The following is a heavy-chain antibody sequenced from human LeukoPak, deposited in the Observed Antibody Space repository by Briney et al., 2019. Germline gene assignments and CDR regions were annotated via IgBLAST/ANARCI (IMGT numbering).Heavy chain of an antibody. CDR1: GFTFSSYA. CDR3: ARSGYSSSWYLGY. D-gene: IGHD6-13*01. CDR2: ISSNGGST. V-gene: IGHV3-64*01. J-gene: IGHJ4*02. Sequence: PGGSLRLSCAASGFTFSSYAMHWVRQAPGEGLEYVSAISSNGGSTYYANSVKGRFTISRDNSKNTLYLQMGSLRAEDMAVYYCARSGYSSSWYLGYWGQGTLVSVSS.